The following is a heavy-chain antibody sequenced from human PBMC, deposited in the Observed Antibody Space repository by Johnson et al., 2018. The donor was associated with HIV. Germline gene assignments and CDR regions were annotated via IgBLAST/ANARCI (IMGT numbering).Heavy chain of an antibody. CDR2: ITNGGST. CDR1: GFTFSDYY. J-gene: IGHJ3*02. CDR3: ARASALDI. Sequence: GSLRLSCAASGFTFSDYYMSWIRQAPGKGLEWVSGITNGGSTYSADSVKGRFTISRDNSRNTLYLQMGSLRPEDMAVYYCARASALDIWGQGTMVTVSS. V-gene: IGHV3-64*02.